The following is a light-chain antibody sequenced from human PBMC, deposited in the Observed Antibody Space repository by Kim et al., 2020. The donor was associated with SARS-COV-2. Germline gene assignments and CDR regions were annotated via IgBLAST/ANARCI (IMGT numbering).Light chain of an antibody. CDR2: YDS. J-gene: IGLJ3*02. Sequence: VAPGKTARITCGGNNIGSKSVHWYQQKPGQTPVLVIYYDSDRPSGIPERFSGSNSGNTATLTISRVEAGDEADYYCQVWDSSSDRVFGGGTQLTVL. V-gene: IGLV3-21*04. CDR1: NIGSKS. CDR3: QVWDSSSDRV.